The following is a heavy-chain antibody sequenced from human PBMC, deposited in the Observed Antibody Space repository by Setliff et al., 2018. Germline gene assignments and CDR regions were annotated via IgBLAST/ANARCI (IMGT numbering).Heavy chain of an antibody. V-gene: IGHV4-4*02. CDR3: ARDSDYYDSSGYYRIDY. D-gene: IGHD3-22*01. Sequence: GSLRLSCAASGFTFSSYAMSWVRQAPGKGLEWIGYIYHAGSTYYNPSLKSRVTISVDTSKNQFSLKLSSVTAADTAVYYCARDSDYYDSSGYYRIDYWGQGTLVTVSS. J-gene: IGHJ4*02. CDR2: IYHAGST. CDR1: GFTFSSYA.